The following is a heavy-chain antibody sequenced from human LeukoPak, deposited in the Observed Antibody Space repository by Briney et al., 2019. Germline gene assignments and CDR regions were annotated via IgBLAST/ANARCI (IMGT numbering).Heavy chain of an antibody. CDR1: GYTFTGYY. V-gene: IGHV1-2*02. CDR3: ARDSFYYDSSGYYRYLDY. CDR2: INPNSGGT. D-gene: IGHD3-22*01. Sequence: GASVKVSCKASGYTFTGYYMHWVRQAPGQGLEWMGWINPNSGGTNYAQKFQGRVTITRDTSASTAYMELSSLRSEDMAVYYCARDSFYYDSSGYYRYLDYWGQGTLVTVSS. J-gene: IGHJ4*02.